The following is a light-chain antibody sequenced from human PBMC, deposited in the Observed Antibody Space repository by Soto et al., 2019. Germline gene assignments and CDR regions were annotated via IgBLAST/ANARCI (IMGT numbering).Light chain of an antibody. J-gene: IGLJ3*02. Sequence: QSVLTQPPSVSAAPGQSVTISCSGSSSNIGNNYVSWYQQLPGTAPKLIIYENSKRPSGIPERFSGSKSGTSATLAITGLQTGDEADYYCGTWDSGLSAGGVFGGGTKLTVL. CDR3: GTWDSGLSAGGV. CDR2: ENS. CDR1: SSNIGNNY. V-gene: IGLV1-51*01.